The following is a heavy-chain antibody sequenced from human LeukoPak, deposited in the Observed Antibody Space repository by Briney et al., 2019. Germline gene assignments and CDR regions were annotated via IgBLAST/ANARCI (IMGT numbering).Heavy chain of an antibody. J-gene: IGHJ4*02. Sequence: SETLSLTCTVSGVSISSTRYYWAWIRQPPGKGLEWIGSIYYSGRTYCNPSLKSRVTTSVDTSKNQFSLKLSSVTAADTAVYYCARVLSVYYYDSSGFGSSQYYFDYWGQGTLVTVSS. D-gene: IGHD3-22*01. V-gene: IGHV4-39*07. CDR1: GVSISSTRYY. CDR3: ARVLSVYYYDSSGFGSSQYYFDY. CDR2: IYYSGRT.